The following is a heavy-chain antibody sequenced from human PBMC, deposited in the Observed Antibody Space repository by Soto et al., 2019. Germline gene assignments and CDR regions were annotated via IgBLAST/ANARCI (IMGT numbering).Heavy chain of an antibody. CDR2: VYSSGST. CDR3: ARDHPHSYGVYYFDY. D-gene: IGHD5-18*01. Sequence: SETLSLTCTVSGGSIRNYYWSWIRQPPWKGLEWIGYVYSSGSTHYNPSLQSRVTISADTSKNQVSLKVNSVTAADTAVYYCARDHPHSYGVYYFDYWGQGTPVTVSS. V-gene: IGHV4-59*01. J-gene: IGHJ4*02. CDR1: GGSIRNYY.